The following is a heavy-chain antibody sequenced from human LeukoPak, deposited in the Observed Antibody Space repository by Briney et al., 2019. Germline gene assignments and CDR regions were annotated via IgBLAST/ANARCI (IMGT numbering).Heavy chain of an antibody. CDR3: AKDLLAGFGEFRFDY. CDR1: GFTFSRHW. J-gene: IGHJ4*02. Sequence: GGSLRLSCAASGFTFSRHWMSWVRQAPGKGLEWVANIKQDGSEKFYVDSVKGRFTISRDNAKNSLYLQMNSLRAEDTAVYYCAKDLLAGFGEFRFDYWGQGTLVTVSS. V-gene: IGHV3-7*01. D-gene: IGHD3-10*01. CDR2: IKQDGSEK.